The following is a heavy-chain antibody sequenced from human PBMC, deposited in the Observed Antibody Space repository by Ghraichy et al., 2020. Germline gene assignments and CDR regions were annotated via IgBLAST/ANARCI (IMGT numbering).Heavy chain of an antibody. V-gene: IGHV3-7*01. CDR3: ARPSGSSTNSNWGQGWFFDL. D-gene: IGHD2-2*01. Sequence: GGSLRLSCAASGFTFRTYWMTWVRQDPEKGLEWVANINQAGIEKYYVGSVKGRFTISRDNAKNSLYLQMDSLRAEDTAMYYCARPSGSSTNSNWGQGWFFDLWGRGTLVTVSS. CDR1: GFTFRTYW. CDR2: INQAGIEK. J-gene: IGHJ2*01.